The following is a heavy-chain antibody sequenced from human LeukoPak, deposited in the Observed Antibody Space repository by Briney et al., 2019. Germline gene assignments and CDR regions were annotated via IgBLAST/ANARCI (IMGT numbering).Heavy chain of an antibody. CDR3: ARGGYGDFIFDY. J-gene: IGHJ4*02. D-gene: IGHD4-17*01. CDR2: IYHSGST. V-gene: IGHV4-38-2*01. Sequence: KASETLSLTCAVSGYSISSGYYWGWIRQPPGKGLEWIGSIYHSGSTYYNPSLKSRVTISVDTSKNQFSLKLSSVTAADTAVYYCARGGYGDFIFDYWGQGTLVTVSS. CDR1: GYSISSGYY.